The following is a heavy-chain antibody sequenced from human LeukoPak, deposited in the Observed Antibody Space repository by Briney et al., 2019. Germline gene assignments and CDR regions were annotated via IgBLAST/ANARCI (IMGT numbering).Heavy chain of an antibody. V-gene: IGHV1-2*02. D-gene: IGHD3-22*01. CDR3: ARLLRYGGRAFDI. CDR1: GYTFTGYY. J-gene: IGHJ3*02. CDR2: INPNSGGT. Sequence: ASVKVSCKASGYTFTGYYMHWVRQAPGQGLEWMGWINPNSGGTNYAQKFQGRVTMTRDTSISTAYMELSRLRFDDTAVYYCARLLRYGGRAFDIWGQGTMVTVSS.